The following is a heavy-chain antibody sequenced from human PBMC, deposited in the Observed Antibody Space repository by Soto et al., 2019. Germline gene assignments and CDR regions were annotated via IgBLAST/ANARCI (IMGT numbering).Heavy chain of an antibody. D-gene: IGHD6-19*01. CDR1: GGTFSSYA. Sequence: SSVKVSCKASGGTFSSYAISWVRQAPGQGLEWMGGIIPIFGTANYAQKFQGRVTITADESTSTAYMELSSLRSEDTAVYYCARELGIAVAGYNWFDPWGQGTLFTVPS. CDR3: ARELGIAVAGYNWFDP. J-gene: IGHJ5*02. CDR2: IIPIFGTA. V-gene: IGHV1-69*13.